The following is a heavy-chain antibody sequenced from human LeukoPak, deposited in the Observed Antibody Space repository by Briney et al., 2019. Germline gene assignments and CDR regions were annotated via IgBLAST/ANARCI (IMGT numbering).Heavy chain of an antibody. CDR1: GYTFTTYD. CDR2: MNPNSGNT. D-gene: IGHD5-24*01. V-gene: IGHV1-8*01. Sequence: GASVKVACKASGYTFTTYDINWVRQATGQGLVWMGWMNPNSGNTGYAQKFQGRVTMTRNTSISTAFMELSSLRSEDTAVYYCARRNTIMVAGLDYWGQGTLVTVSS. CDR3: ARRNTIMVAGLDY. J-gene: IGHJ4*02.